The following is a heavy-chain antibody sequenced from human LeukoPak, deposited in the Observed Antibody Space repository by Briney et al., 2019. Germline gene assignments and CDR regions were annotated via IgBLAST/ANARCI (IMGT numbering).Heavy chain of an antibody. CDR1: GVSISSGGYS. CDR3: ARGVDDFWSGYPYYFDY. Sequence: SQTLSLTCAVSGVSISSGGYSWSWLRQPPGKGLEWIGHIYHSGSTYYNPSLKSRVTISVDRSKNQFSLKLSSVTAADTALYYCARGVDDFWSGYPYYFDYWGQGTLVTVSS. D-gene: IGHD3-3*01. J-gene: IGHJ4*02. CDR2: IYHSGST. V-gene: IGHV4-30-2*01.